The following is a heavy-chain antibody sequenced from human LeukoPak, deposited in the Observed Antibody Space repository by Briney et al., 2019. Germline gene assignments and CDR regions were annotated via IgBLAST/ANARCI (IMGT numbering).Heavy chain of an antibody. J-gene: IGHJ6*03. V-gene: IGHV5-51*01. D-gene: IGHD1-1*01. CDR2: VCPGDFDT. Sequence: MLGESLKISCKGSGYIFTNYWIGWVRQMPGKGLEWMGIVCPGDFDTRYSPSFEGQVTISADKSINTGYLQWSSLKASDTAIYYCIRSPAVGYDRPGMYFYYMDVWGKGTPVTVSS. CDR3: IRSPAVGYDRPGMYFYYMDV. CDR1: GYIFTNYW.